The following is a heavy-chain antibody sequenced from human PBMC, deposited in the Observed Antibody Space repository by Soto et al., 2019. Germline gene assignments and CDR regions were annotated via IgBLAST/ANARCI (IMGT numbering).Heavy chain of an antibody. CDR1: SLSG. CDR2: IYHSGST. D-gene: IGHD3-3*01. J-gene: IGHJ4*02. CDR3: AGRYYDFWSGYCY. V-gene: IGHV4-4*02. Sequence: SLSGWRCVSKPPGKGLEWIGEIYHSGSTNYNPSLKSRVTISVDKSKNQFSLKLSSVTAADTAVYYCAGRYYDFWSGYCYWGQGTLVTVSS.